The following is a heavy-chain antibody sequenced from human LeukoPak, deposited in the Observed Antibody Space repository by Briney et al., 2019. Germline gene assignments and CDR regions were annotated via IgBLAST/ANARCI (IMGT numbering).Heavy chain of an antibody. D-gene: IGHD3-10*01. CDR1: GGSFSGYY. J-gene: IGHJ5*02. V-gene: IGHV4-34*01. Sequence: RTSETLSLTCAVYGGSFSGYYWWSWIRQSPGKGLEWIGEINHSGSTNYNPSLKSRVTISADTSKNQFSLRLSSVTAADTAVYYCARDLGGSRGWFDPWGQGTLVTVSS. CDR2: INHSGST. CDR3: ARDLGGSRGWFDP.